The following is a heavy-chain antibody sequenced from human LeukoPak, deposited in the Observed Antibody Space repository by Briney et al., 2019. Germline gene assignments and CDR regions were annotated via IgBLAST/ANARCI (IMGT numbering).Heavy chain of an antibody. J-gene: IGHJ4*02. CDR3: ARSVAGHFDY. CDR2: ITSDTNTI. CDR1: GFTFSIYS. V-gene: IGHV3-48*04. Sequence: GGSLRLSCAASGFTFSIYSMNWIRQAPGKGLEWISYITSDTNTIYYADSVKGRFTISRDNAKKSLYLQMNSLRAEDTAVYYCARSVAGHFDYWGQGTLVTVSS. D-gene: IGHD6-19*01.